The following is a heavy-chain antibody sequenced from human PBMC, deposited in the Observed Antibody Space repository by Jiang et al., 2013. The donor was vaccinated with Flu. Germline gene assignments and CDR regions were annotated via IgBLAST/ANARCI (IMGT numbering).Heavy chain of an antibody. V-gene: IGHV1-69*01. J-gene: IGHJ5*02. CDR1: GGTFSSYA. CDR2: IIPIFGTA. Sequence: SGAEVKKPGSSVKVSCKASGGTFSSYAISWVRQAPGQGLEWMGGIIPIFGTANYAQKFQGRVTITADESTSTAYMELSSLRSEDTAVYYCARDLRRFDYGDYWFDPWGQGTLVTVSS. CDR3: ARDLRRFDYGDYWFDP. D-gene: IGHD4-17*01.